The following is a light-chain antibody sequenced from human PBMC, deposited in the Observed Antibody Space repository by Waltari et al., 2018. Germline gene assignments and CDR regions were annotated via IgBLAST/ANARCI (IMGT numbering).Light chain of an antibody. CDR1: SSAVCGYNY. CDR2: DVS. V-gene: IGLV2-11*01. J-gene: IGLJ2*01. Sequence: QSALTQPRSVSGSPGQSVTISCTGTSSAVCGYNYVSLYQKHPGKAPKLMIYDVSKRPSGVPDRFSGSKSGNTASLTISGLQAEDEADYYCCSYAGSYTYVVFGGGTKLTVL. CDR3: CSYAGSYTYVV.